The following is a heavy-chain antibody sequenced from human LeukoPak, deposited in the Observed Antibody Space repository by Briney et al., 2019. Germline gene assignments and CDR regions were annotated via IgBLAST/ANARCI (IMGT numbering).Heavy chain of an antibody. CDR2: IGTAGDS. D-gene: IGHD3-10*01. CDR1: GFTFSSYD. J-gene: IGHJ6*02. V-gene: IGHV3-13*01. CDR3: ARGGKTPYYYGSGSHYYYYYYGMDV. Sequence: GGSLRLSCAASGFTFSSYDMHWVRQATRKGLEWVSAIGTAGDSYYPGSVKGRFTISRENAKNSLYLQMNSLRAGDTAVYYCARGGKTPYYYGSGSHYYYYYYGMDVWGQGTTVTVSS.